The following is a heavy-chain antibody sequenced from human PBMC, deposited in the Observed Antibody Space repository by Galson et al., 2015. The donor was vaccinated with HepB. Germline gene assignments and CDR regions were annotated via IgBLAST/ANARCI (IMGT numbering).Heavy chain of an antibody. V-gene: IGHV3-33*06. CDR1: GFTFSSYG. CDR3: VKDLKSGPSKYQPSHY. J-gene: IGHJ4*02. Sequence: SLRLSCAASGFTFSSYGMHWVRQAPGKGLEWVAVIWCDGSNKYYADSVKGRFTISRDNSKNTLYLQMSSLRAEDTAVYYCVKDLKSGPSKYQPSHYWGQGTLVTVSS. D-gene: IGHD2-2*01. CDR2: IWCDGSNK.